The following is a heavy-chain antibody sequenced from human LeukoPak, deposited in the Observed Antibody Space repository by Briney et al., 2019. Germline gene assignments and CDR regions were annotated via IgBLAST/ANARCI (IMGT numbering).Heavy chain of an antibody. CDR3: ARLGLIVVADFDC. CDR2: ISSSSSYI. D-gene: IGHD3-22*01. CDR1: GFTFSSYS. Sequence: GGSLRLSCAASGFTFSSYSMNWVRQAPGKGREWVSSISSSSSYIYYADSVKGRFTISRDNAKNSLYRQMNSLRAEDTAVYYCARLGLIVVADFDCWGQGTLVTVSS. V-gene: IGHV3-21*01. J-gene: IGHJ4*02.